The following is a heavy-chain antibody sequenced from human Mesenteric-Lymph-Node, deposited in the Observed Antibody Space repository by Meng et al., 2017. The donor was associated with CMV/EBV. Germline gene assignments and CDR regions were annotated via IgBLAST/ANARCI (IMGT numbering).Heavy chain of an antibody. Sequence: WGQGLFKHSETWACTCAVLGRAVRVSSWSWIRPPPGKGRDWIGEINHSESTNSNPSLKSRVTISVDTSKNQFSLKLSSVTAADTAVYYCARHQRWLKSEGGFNYWGQGTLVTVSS. CDR2: INHSEST. V-gene: IGHV4-34*01. CDR3: ARHQRWLKSEGGFNY. CDR1: GRAVRVSS. J-gene: IGHJ4*02. D-gene: IGHD4-23*01.